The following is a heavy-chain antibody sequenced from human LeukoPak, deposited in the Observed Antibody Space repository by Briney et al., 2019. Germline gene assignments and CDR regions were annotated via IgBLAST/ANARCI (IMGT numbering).Heavy chain of an antibody. CDR3: ARLEMTTLTHD. J-gene: IGHJ4*02. D-gene: IGHD4-11*01. CDR1: GGSFSGYY. CDR2: INHSGST. V-gene: IGHV4-34*01. Sequence: SETLSLTCAVYGGSFSGYYWSWIRQPPGKGLEWIGEINHSGSTNYNPSLKSRVTISVDTSKNQLSLKLSSVTAADTAVYYCARLEMTTLTHDWGQGTLVTVSS.